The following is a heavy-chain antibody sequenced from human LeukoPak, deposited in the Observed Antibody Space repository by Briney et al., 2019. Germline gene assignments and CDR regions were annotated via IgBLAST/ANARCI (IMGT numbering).Heavy chain of an antibody. CDR1: GGSVSSGIYY. J-gene: IGHJ6*02. CDR2: IYYSGST. V-gene: IGHV4-30-4*08. D-gene: IGHD2-21*02. CDR3: ARVTRGVVVTAIKSGYYYGLDV. Sequence: SETLSLTCTVSGGSVSSGIYYWSWIRQPPGKGLEWIGCIYYSGSTYYNPSLKSRVTISVDTSKNQFSLKLSSVTAADTAVYYCARVTRGVVVTAIKSGYYYGLDVWGQGTTVTVSS.